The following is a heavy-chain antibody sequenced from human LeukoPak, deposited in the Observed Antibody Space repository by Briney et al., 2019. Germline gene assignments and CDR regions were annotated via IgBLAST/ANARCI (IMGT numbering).Heavy chain of an antibody. CDR1: GSTFSRYE. CDR2: ISSSGSTI. Sequence: PGGSLRLSCAASGSTFSRYEMNWVRQAPGKGLEWISYISSSGSTIYYADSVKGRFTISRDNAKNSLYLQMNSLRAEDTAVYYCARDGASGWYQGWFDPWGQGTLVTVSS. J-gene: IGHJ5*02. V-gene: IGHV3-48*03. D-gene: IGHD6-19*01. CDR3: ARDGASGWYQGWFDP.